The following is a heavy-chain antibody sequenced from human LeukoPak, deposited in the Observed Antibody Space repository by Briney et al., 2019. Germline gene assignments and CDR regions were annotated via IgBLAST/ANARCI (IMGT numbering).Heavy chain of an antibody. CDR3: ARGRGGYYYYMDV. CDR2: INHSGST. CDR1: GGSFSGYY. J-gene: IGHJ6*03. V-gene: IGHV4-34*01. D-gene: IGHD3-16*01. Sequence: PSETLSLTCAVYGGSFSGYYWNWIRQPPGKGLEWIGEINHSGSTNYNPSLKSRVTISVDTSKNQSSLKLSSVTAADTAVYYCARGRGGYYYYMDVWGKGTTVTVSS.